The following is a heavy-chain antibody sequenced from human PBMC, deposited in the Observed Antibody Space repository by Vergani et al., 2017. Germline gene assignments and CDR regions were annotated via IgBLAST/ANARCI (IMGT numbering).Heavy chain of an antibody. D-gene: IGHD3-22*01. J-gene: IGHJ6*02. V-gene: IGHV4-34*01. CDR3: ARVGYYDSSGYLYYYYYGMDV. CDR1: GGSFSGYY. CDR2: INHSGST. Sequence: QVQLQQWGAGLLKPSETLSLTCAVYGGSFSGYYWSWIRQPQGKGLEWIGEINHSGSTNYNPSLKSRVTISVDTSKNQFSLKLSSVTAADTAVYYCARVGYYDSSGYLYYYYYGMDVWGQGTTVTVSS.